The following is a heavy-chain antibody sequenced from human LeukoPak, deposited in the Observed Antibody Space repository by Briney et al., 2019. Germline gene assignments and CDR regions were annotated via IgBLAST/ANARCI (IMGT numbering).Heavy chain of an antibody. CDR3: ARDRTGDDAFDI. D-gene: IGHD7-27*01. CDR2: ISSSSSYI. Sequence: GGSLRLSCAASGFTFISYSMNWVRQAPGKGLEWVSSISSSSSYIYYADSVKGRFTISRDNAKNSLYLQMNSLRAEDTAVYYCARDRTGDDAFDIWGQGTMVTVSS. CDR1: GFTFISYS. J-gene: IGHJ3*02. V-gene: IGHV3-21*01.